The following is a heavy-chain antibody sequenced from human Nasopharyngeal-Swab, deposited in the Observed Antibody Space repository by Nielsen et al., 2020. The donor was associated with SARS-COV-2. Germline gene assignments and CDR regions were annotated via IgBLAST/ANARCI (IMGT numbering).Heavy chain of an antibody. Sequence: SQTLSLTCTVSGGSISSSSHYWGWLRQPPGKGLEGIGSIYYSGSTYYNPSLKRRVTISVDTSQNQFSLKLSSVTAADTAVYYGASRWYSSGWVGFDYWGQGTLVTVSS. J-gene: IGHJ4*02. D-gene: IGHD6-19*01. CDR2: IYYSGST. CDR1: GGSISSSSHY. V-gene: IGHV4-39*01. CDR3: ASRWYSSGWVGFDY.